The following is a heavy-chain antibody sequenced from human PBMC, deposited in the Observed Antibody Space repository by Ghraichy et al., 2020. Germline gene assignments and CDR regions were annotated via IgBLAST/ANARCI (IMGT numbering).Heavy chain of an antibody. CDR3: ARGAHDYAFDY. V-gene: IGHV4-30-2*01. Sequence: LNISCAVSGDFFSGGGYAWSWIRQPPGKGLEWIGYIYYSGSSSYNPSLKSRVAISMDRSKNQFSLNLNSVTAADTAVYYCARGAHDYAFDYWGQGLQVVVSS. CDR1: GDFFSGGGYA. D-gene: IGHD4-17*01. CDR2: IYYSGSS. J-gene: IGHJ4*02.